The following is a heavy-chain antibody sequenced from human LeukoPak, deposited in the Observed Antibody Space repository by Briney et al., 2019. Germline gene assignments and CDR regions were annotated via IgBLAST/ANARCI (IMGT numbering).Heavy chain of an antibody. CDR1: GGSISSSSYY. CDR2: IYYSGST. D-gene: IGHD6-13*01. Sequence: PSETLSLTCTVSGGSISSSSYYWGWIRQPPGKGLEWIGSIYYSGSTYYNPSLKSRVTISVDTSKNQFSLKLSSVTAADTAVYYCARHGIAAAVDDAFDIWGQGTMVTVSS. J-gene: IGHJ3*02. V-gene: IGHV4-39*01. CDR3: ARHGIAAAVDDAFDI.